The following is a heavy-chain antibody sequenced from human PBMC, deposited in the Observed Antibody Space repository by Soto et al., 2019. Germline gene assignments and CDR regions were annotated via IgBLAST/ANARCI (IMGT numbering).Heavy chain of an antibody. J-gene: IGHJ6*02. CDR1: GFTFSSYG. CDR3: VRAAGYSGNDYVYYYGMDV. Sequence: QVQLVESGGGVVQPGRSLRLSCAASGFTFSSYGMHWVRQAPGKGLEWVALVWYDGGNKYYADSVKGRFTISRDNSKNTLYLQMNSLRDEDTAVYYCVRAAGYSGNDYVYYYGMDVWGHGTKVTVSS. D-gene: IGHD5-12*01. V-gene: IGHV3-33*01. CDR2: VWYDGGNK.